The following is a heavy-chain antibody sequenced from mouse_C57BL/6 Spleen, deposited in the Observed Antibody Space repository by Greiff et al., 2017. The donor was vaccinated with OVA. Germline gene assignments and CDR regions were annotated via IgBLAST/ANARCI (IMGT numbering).Heavy chain of an antibody. Sequence: QVHVKQSGAELARPGASVKLSCKASGYTFTSYGISWVKQRTGQGLEWIGEIYPRSGNTYYNEKFKGKATLTADKSSSTAYMELRSLTSEDSAVYICAREATNWYCDVWGTGTTVTVSS. CDR2: IYPRSGNT. D-gene: IGHD1-1*01. V-gene: IGHV1-81*01. CDR1: GYTFTSYG. J-gene: IGHJ1*03. CDR3: AREATNWYCDV.